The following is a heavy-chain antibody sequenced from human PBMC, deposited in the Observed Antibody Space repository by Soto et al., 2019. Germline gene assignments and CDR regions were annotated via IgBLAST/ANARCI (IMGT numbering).Heavy chain of an antibody. CDR3: ARVRSGTYNAFDL. Sequence: QAQLVESGGGLVKPGGSLRLSCATSGVTFTNFYMSWFRQAPGKGLEWISFLSSASSFINYAESVRGRFIISRDNAQNSLSLQMNSLTVEDTAMYYCARVRSGTYNAFDLWGQGTMVIVSS. CDR2: LSSASSFI. V-gene: IGHV3-11*06. CDR1: GVTFTNFY. D-gene: IGHD1-26*01. J-gene: IGHJ3*01.